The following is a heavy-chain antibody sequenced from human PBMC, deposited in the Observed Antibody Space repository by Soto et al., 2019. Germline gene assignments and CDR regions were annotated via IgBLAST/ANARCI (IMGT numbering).Heavy chain of an antibody. CDR1: GYTYFSYG. D-gene: IGHD6-19*01. CDR2: ISAFNAKT. CDR3: AGDAIAGAGAFDY. Sequence: QVQLVQSGAEVKKPGASVKVSCTASGYTYFSYGISWVRQAPGQGLEWLGWISAFNAKTNYAPKFQARVTLTTEASTSTAYMELRGLRSDDTAVYFCAGDAIAGAGAFDYWGQGALVIVSS. J-gene: IGHJ4*02. V-gene: IGHV1-18*04.